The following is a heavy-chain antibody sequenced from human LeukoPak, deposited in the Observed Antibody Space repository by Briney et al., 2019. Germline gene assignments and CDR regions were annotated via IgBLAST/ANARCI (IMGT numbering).Heavy chain of an antibody. J-gene: IGHJ4*02. CDR3: ARPAVAGIYYFDY. Sequence: GGSLRLSCAASGFTFSSYGMHWVRQAPGKGLEWVAVIWYDGSNKYYADSVKGRFTISRDNSKNTLYLQMNSLRAEDTAVYCCARPAVAGIYYFDYWGQGTLVTVSS. D-gene: IGHD6-19*01. V-gene: IGHV3-33*01. CDR2: IWYDGSNK. CDR1: GFTFSSYG.